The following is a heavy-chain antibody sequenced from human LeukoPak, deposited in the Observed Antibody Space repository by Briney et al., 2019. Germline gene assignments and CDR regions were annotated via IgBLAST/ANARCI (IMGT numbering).Heavy chain of an antibody. V-gene: IGHV4-59*01. Sequence: SETLSLTCTVSGGSISSYYWSWIRQSPGKGLEWIGYIYYDGSTNYNPSLRGRVTISVDTPKNQFSLKLSSVTAADTAVYYCARESHSSGYYYKYYFDYWGQGTLVTVSS. CDR2: IYYDGST. J-gene: IGHJ4*02. CDR3: ARESHSSGYYYKYYFDY. CDR1: GGSISSYY. D-gene: IGHD3-22*01.